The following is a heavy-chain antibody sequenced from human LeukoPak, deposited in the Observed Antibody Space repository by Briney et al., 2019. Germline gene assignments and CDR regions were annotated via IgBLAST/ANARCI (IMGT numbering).Heavy chain of an antibody. Sequence: ASVKVSCKASGYTFTSYGISWVRQAPGQGLEWMGWISAYNGNTNYAQKLQGRVTMTTDTSTSTAYMELSSLRSEDTAVYYCAAGDYDFWSGPDAFDIWGQGTMVTVSS. CDR3: AAGDYDFWSGPDAFDI. D-gene: IGHD3-3*01. J-gene: IGHJ3*02. CDR2: ISAYNGNT. V-gene: IGHV1-18*01. CDR1: GYTFTSYG.